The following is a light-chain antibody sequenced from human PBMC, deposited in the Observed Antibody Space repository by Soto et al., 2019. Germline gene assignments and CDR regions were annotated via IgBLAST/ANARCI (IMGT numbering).Light chain of an antibody. CDR2: DDN. J-gene: IGLJ1*01. Sequence: QSVLTQPPSVSAAPGQRVTISCSGSASNIGINSVSWYQQLPGAAPKLLIYDDNNRPSGIPDRFSGSKSGTSATLGITGLQTGDEADYYCGTWDTSLPACVFGPGTKVTVL. CDR3: GTWDTSLPACV. CDR1: ASNIGINS. V-gene: IGLV1-51*01.